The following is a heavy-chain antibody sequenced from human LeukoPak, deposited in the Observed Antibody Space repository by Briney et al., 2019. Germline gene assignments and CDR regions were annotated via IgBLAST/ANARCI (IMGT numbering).Heavy chain of an antibody. CDR2: IDHSGST. CDR3: ERLYRCYNSCVYGY. J-gene: IGHJ4*02. CDR1: GGSFSGYY. Sequence: SETLSLPCAVYGGSFSGYYWSWIRQPPGKGLEWIGEIDHSGSTNYNPSLKSRVTISVDTSKNQFSLKLSSVTAADITVYYCERLYRCYNSCVYGYWGQGTLVTVSS. V-gene: IGHV4-34*01. D-gene: IGHD3-22*01.